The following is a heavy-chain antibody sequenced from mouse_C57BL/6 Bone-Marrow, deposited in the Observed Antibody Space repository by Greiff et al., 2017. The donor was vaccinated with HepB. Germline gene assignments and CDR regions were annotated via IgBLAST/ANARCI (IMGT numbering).Heavy chain of an antibody. D-gene: IGHD1-1*02. CDR1: GDTFTSYW. CDR2: IHPNSGST. J-gene: IGHJ3*01. Sequence: VQLQQPGAELVKPGASVKLSCKAAGDTFTSYWMHWVKQRPGQGLEWIGMIHPNSGSTNYNEKFKSKATLTVDKSSSTAYMQLSSLTSEDSAVYYCARDYGLFAYWGQGTLVTVSA. CDR3: ARDYGLFAY. V-gene: IGHV1-64*01.